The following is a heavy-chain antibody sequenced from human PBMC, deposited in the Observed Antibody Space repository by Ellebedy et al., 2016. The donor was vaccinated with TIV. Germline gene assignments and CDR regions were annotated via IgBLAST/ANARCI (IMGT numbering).Heavy chain of an antibody. D-gene: IGHD6-6*01. Sequence: GGSLRLSCAASGVTFNDYWMNWVRQAPGKGLEWVANINQDGREKYYVDSVKGRFTISRDNAKNSLYLQMNSLTAEDTAMYYCTRDVEYDALDIWGQGTMVTVSS. CDR1: GVTFNDYW. V-gene: IGHV3-7*03. J-gene: IGHJ3*02. CDR2: INQDGREK. CDR3: TRDVEYDALDI.